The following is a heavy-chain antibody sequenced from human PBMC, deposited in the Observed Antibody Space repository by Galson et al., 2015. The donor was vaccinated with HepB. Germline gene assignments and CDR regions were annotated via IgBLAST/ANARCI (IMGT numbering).Heavy chain of an antibody. D-gene: IGHD6-19*01. Sequence: SLRLSCAASKFTFGDYAMSWFRQAPGKGLEWVGFIISKTYGGTTDYAASVKGRFTISRDDSKSIAYLQMNSLKTEDTGVYYCTRDHDYNRGWGNSAAYWGLGTLVTVSS. V-gene: IGHV3-49*03. CDR3: TRDHDYNRGWGNSAAY. CDR2: IISKTYGGTT. J-gene: IGHJ4*02. CDR1: KFTFGDYA.